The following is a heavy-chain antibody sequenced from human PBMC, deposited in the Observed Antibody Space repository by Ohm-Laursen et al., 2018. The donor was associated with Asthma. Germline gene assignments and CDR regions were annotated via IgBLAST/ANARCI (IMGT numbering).Heavy chain of an antibody. D-gene: IGHD7-27*01. CDR2: ISAGGDTT. CDR1: GFSYSSYD. J-gene: IGHJ4*02. V-gene: IGHV3-23*01. Sequence: GSLRLSCAASGFSYSSYDMTWVRQAPGQGLEWLSCISAGGDTTYYADSVKGRFTISRDNSKNTLYLQMNSLRAADTAVYYCATFNWGSRGFDFWGQGALVTVSS. CDR3: ATFNWGSRGFDF.